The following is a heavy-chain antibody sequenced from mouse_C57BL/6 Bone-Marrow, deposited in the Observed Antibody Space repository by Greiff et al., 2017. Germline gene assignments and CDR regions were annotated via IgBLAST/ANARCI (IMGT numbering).Heavy chain of an antibody. CDR2: ISDGGSYT. CDR3: TRLDYYAMYY. V-gene: IGHV5-4*01. J-gene: IGHJ4*01. CDR1: GFTFSSYA. Sequence: EVQVVESGGGLVKPGGSLKLSCAASGFTFSSYAMSWVRQTPEKRLEWVATISDGGSYTYYPDNVKGRFTISRDNAKNNLYLQMSHLKSEDTAMYYCTRLDYYAMYYWGQGTSVTVSS.